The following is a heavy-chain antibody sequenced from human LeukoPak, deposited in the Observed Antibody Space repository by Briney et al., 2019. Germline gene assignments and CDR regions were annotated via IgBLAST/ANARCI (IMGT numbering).Heavy chain of an antibody. CDR3: ARGLSTEPYYYYGMDV. Sequence: PSETLSLTCTVSGGSISSYYWSWIRQPAGKGLEWIGRIYTSGSTNYNPSLKSRVTMSVDTSKNQFSLKLSSVTAADTAVYYCARGLSTEPYYYYGMDVWGQGTTVTVSS. V-gene: IGHV4-4*07. D-gene: IGHD1-26*01. CDR2: IYTSGST. J-gene: IGHJ6*02. CDR1: GGSISSYY.